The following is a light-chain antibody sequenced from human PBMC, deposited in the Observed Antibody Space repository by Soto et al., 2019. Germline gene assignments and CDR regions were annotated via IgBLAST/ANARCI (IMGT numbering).Light chain of an antibody. CDR3: SSYTTSSTLV. J-gene: IGLJ3*02. Sequence: QSALTQPASVSGSPGQSMAISCTGTSNDVGGYNYVAWYQQHPGKGPKLMIFDVSDRPSGVSNRFSGSKSGNTASLTISGLQAEDEADYYCSSYTTSSTLVFGGGTKLTVL. CDR2: DVS. V-gene: IGLV2-14*01. CDR1: SNDVGGYNY.